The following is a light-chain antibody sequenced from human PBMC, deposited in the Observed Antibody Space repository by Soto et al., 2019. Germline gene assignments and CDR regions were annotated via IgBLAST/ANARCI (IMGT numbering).Light chain of an antibody. J-gene: IGLJ1*01. V-gene: IGLV1-51*02. Sequence: QSVLTQPPSVSAAPGQKVTISCSGSSSNIGNIYVSWYQQLPGTAPKLLIYENNKRPSGIPDRFSGSKSGTSATLGITGLQTGDEADYYCGTWDSSLSALFGTGTKDTDL. CDR3: GTWDSSLSAL. CDR1: SSNIGNIY. CDR2: ENN.